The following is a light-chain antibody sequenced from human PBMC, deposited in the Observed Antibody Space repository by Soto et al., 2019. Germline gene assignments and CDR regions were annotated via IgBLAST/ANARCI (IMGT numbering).Light chain of an antibody. Sequence: DIQMTQSPSTLSASVGDRVIITCRATQSISSRLAWYQQKPGKAPKLLIYQASSLESGVPSRFSGSGSGTEFTLNISSLQPDDFATYACQKYSGAPTFGQGTKVEIK. J-gene: IGKJ1*01. CDR1: QSISSR. CDR2: QAS. CDR3: QKYSGAPT. V-gene: IGKV1-5*03.